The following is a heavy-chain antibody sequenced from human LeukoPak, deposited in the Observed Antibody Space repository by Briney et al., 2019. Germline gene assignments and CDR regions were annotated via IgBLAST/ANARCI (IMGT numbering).Heavy chain of an antibody. Sequence: SETLSLTCTASGGSIGSFYWTWTRQTPRKGLEWIGSVYYTGSTNYNPSLKSRVTISIDTSRSQFSLKLTSVTVADTAVYYCARDSRYSYGSGGMDVWGQGTTVTVSS. J-gene: IGHJ6*02. CDR2: VYYTGST. D-gene: IGHD3-10*01. CDR3: ARDSRYSYGSGGMDV. CDR1: GGSIGSFY. V-gene: IGHV4-59*01.